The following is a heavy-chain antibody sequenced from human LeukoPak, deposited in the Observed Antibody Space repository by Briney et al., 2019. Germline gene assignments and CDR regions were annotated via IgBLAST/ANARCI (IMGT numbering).Heavy chain of an antibody. V-gene: IGHV4-34*01. CDR3: ARGLLGAVTTFDY. CDR2: INHSGST. D-gene: IGHD4-17*01. CDR1: GGSFSGYY. Sequence: SETLSLTCAVYGGSFSGYYWSWIRQPPGKGLEWIGEINHSGSTNYNPSLKSRVTISVDTSKNQFSLKLSSVTAADTAVYYCARGLLGAVTTFDYWGQGTVVTVSS. J-gene: IGHJ4*02.